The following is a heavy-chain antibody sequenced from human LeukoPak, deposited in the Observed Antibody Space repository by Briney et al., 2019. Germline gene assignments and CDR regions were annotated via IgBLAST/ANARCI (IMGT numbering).Heavy chain of an antibody. D-gene: IGHD2-15*01. CDR2: IYPGDSDT. CDR1: GHSFTNFW. Sequence: GESLKISCKGSGHSFTNFWIGWVRQMPGKGLEWMGIIYPGDSDTRYSPSFQGQVTISADKSISTAYLKWSSLKASDTAMYYCATIYCSGGSCYSGDAFDFWGQGTMVTVSS. V-gene: IGHV5-51*01. CDR3: ATIYCSGGSCYSGDAFDF. J-gene: IGHJ3*01.